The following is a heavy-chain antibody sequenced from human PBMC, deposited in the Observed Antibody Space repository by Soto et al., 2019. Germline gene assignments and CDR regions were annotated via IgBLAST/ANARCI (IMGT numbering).Heavy chain of an antibody. V-gene: IGHV3-23*01. CDR3: PKDLEAMVEGYAFDI. Sequence: GGSLRLSCAASGVPFSGYAMSCVRQAPGEGLEWVSAISGSGGSTYYAASVKGRFTISSHNSKNTLYLQMNSLRAEDTAVYYCPKDLEAMVEGYAFDIWGQGTMVTVS. CDR1: GVPFSGYA. D-gene: IGHD5-18*01. CDR2: ISGSGGST. J-gene: IGHJ3*02.